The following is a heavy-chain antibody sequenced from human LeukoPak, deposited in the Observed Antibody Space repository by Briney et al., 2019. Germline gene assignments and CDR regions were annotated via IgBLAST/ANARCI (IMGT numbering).Heavy chain of an antibody. CDR1: GGSISSGVYY. V-gene: IGHV4-31*03. CDR3: ARGLDCGGDCYAYFDY. D-gene: IGHD2-21*02. Sequence: SQTLSLTCTVSGGSISSGVYYWSWIRQHPGKGLEWIGYIYYSGSTYYNPSLKSRVTISVDTSKNQFSLKLSSVTAADTAVYYCARGLDCGGDCYAYFDYWGQGTLVTVSS. J-gene: IGHJ4*02. CDR2: IYYSGST.